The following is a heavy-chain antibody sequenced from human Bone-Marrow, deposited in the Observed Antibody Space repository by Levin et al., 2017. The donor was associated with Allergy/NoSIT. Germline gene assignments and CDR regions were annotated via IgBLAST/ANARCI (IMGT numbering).Heavy chain of an antibody. D-gene: IGHD6-19*01. CDR3: ARVVAVAEDDAFDI. V-gene: IGHV3-21*01. Sequence: LSLTCAASGFTFSSYSMNWVRQAPGKGLEWVSSISSSSSYIYYADSVKGRFTISRDNAKNSLYLQMNSLRAEDTAVYYCARVVAVAEDDAFDIWGQGTMVTVSS. CDR2: ISSSSSYI. CDR1: GFTFSSYS. J-gene: IGHJ3*02.